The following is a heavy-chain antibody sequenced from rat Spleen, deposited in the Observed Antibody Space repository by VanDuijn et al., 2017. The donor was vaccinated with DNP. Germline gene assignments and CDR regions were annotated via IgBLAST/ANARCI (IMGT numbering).Heavy chain of an antibody. D-gene: IGHD1-7*01. Sequence: EVQLQESGPGLVKPSQSLSLTCSVTGYSITSNYWGWIRQFPGNKMEYIGHISYSGRTDYNPSLKSRISITRDTSRNHFFLPLISVTTEDTATYYCARWTRYFDYWGQGVMVTVSS. CDR1: GYSITSNY. J-gene: IGHJ2*01. V-gene: IGHV3-1*01. CDR2: ISYSGRT. CDR3: ARWTRYFDY.